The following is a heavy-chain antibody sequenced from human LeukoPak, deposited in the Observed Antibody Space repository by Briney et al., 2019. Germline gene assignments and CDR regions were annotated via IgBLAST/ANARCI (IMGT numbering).Heavy chain of an antibody. CDR1: GGSISSYY. Sequence: PSETLSLTCTVSGGSISSYYWSWIRQPPGKGLEWIGYIYYSGSTNYNPSLKSRVTISVDTSKNQFSLKLSSVTAADTAVYYCARQPRFLEWLPNLYYYYGMDVWGQGTTVTVSS. CDR2: IYYSGST. D-gene: IGHD3-3*01. CDR3: ARQPRFLEWLPNLYYYYGMDV. J-gene: IGHJ6*02. V-gene: IGHV4-59*08.